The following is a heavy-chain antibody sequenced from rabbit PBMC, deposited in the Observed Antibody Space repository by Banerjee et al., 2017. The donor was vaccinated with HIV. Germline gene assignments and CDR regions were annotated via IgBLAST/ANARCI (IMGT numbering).Heavy chain of an antibody. Sequence: EESGGDLVKPEGSLTLTCTASGFSFSSSYWICWVRQAPGKGLEWIGCINTSSGNTVYASWAKGRFTISKTSSTTVTLQMTSLTAADTATYFCARDLAGAIGWNFDLWGPGTLVTVS. CDR1: GFSFSSSYW. J-gene: IGHJ4*01. D-gene: IGHD4-1*01. CDR3: ARDLAGAIGWNFDL. V-gene: IGHV1S45*01. CDR2: INTSSGNT.